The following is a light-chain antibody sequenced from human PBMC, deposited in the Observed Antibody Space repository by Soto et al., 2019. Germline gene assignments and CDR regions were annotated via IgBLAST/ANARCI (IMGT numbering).Light chain of an antibody. CDR3: QHRNSWPLT. Sequence: EIVLTQSPATLSLSPGERATLSCRASQSISSYLAWYQQKPGQAPRLLIYDASNRATGIPARFSGSGSGTDFTLTISSLEPEDFAAYYCQHRNSWPLTFDGGTKVEIK. V-gene: IGKV3-11*01. J-gene: IGKJ4*01. CDR2: DAS. CDR1: QSISSY.